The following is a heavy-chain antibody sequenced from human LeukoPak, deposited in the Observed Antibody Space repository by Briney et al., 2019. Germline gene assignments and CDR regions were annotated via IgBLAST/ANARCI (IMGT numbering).Heavy chain of an antibody. CDR1: GGSFSGYY. CDR2: IKHSGST. V-gene: IGHV4-34*01. D-gene: IGHD4-17*01. J-gene: IGHJ4*02. Sequence: QPSETLSLTCAVYGGSFSGYYWSWIRQPPGKGLEWIGEIKHSGSTKYNTSLKSRLTISVDTSRNQFSLKLSSVTAADTAVYYCARGSGDYGGFFDRGQGTLVTVSS. CDR3: ARGSGDYGGFFD.